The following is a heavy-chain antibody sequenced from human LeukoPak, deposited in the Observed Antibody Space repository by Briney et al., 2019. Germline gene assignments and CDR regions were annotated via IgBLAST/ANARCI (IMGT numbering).Heavy chain of an antibody. CDR1: GGSFSGYY. CDR2: INHSGST. J-gene: IGHJ4*02. Sequence: SETLSLTCAVYGGSFSGYYWSWIRQPPGKGLEWIGEINHSGSTNYNPSLKSRVTISVDTSKNQFSLKLSSVTAADTAVYYCARGHVTIFGVVIKRVSYFDYWGQGTLATVSS. CDR3: ARGHVTIFGVVIKRVSYFDY. V-gene: IGHV4-34*01. D-gene: IGHD3-3*01.